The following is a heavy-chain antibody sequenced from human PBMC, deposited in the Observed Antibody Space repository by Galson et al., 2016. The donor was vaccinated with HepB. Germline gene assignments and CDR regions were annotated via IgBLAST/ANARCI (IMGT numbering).Heavy chain of an antibody. J-gene: IGHJ4*02. D-gene: IGHD2-21*01. CDR2: IKGKTDDGST. V-gene: IGHV3-15*07. CDR1: GFTFSNIW. CDR3: SADLFRSTQMALDY. Sequence: SLRLSCAASGFTFSNIWMNWVRQAPGRGLEWVARIKGKTDDGSTDYAAPVKGRFTISRDDSKDTLFLQMTSLNTEDTGVYYCSADLFRSTQMALDYWGQGTLVTVSS.